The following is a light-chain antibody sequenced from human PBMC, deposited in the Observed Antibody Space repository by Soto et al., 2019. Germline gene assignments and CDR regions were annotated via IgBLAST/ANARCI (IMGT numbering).Light chain of an antibody. CDR2: AAS. V-gene: IGKV1-8*01. Sequence: AICMTQYPSSFSASTGDRVTITCRASQGISSYLAWYQQKPGKAPKLLIYAASTLQSGVPSRFSGSGSGTDFTLTISCLQSEDFATYYCQQYYSYPWTFGQGTNVDI. CDR3: QQYYSYPWT. CDR1: QGISSY. J-gene: IGKJ1*01.